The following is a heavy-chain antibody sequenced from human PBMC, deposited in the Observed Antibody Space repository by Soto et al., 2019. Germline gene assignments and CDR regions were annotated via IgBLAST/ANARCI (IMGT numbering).Heavy chain of an antibody. CDR3: ASGVEMATRGVDY. Sequence: PGGSLRLSCAASGFTVSSNYMSWVRQAPGKGLEWVSVIYSGGSTYYADSVKGRFTISRDNSKNTLYLQMNSLRAEDTAVYYCASGVEMATRGVDYWGQGTLVTVSS. CDR2: IYSGGST. CDR1: GFTVSSNY. V-gene: IGHV3-53*01. J-gene: IGHJ4*02. D-gene: IGHD5-12*01.